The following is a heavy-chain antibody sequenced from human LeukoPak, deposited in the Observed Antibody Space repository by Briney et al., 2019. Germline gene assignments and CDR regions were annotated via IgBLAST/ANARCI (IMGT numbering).Heavy chain of an antibody. CDR1: GFTFSSYA. D-gene: IGHD1-26*01. Sequence: GGSLRLSCAASGFTFSSYAMHWVRQAPGKGLEWVSGISWNSGSIGYADSVKGRFTISRDNAKNSLYLQMNSLRAEDMALYYCANDSGGSYYDYWGQGTLVTVSS. J-gene: IGHJ4*02. CDR3: ANDSGGSYYDY. V-gene: IGHV3-9*03. CDR2: ISWNSGSI.